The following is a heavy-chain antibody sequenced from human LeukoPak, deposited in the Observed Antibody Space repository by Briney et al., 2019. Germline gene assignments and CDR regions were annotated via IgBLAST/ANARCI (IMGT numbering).Heavy chain of an antibody. CDR1: GGSIRSYY. J-gene: IGHJ4*02. Sequence: SETLSLTCTVSGGSIRSYYWSWIRQPPGKGLEWIGYIYWSGRTHYNPSLKSRVTISVDTSKNEFSLNLNSVTAADTAVYYCARGWLEQLFDSWGQGTLATVSS. D-gene: IGHD5-24*01. V-gene: IGHV4-59*01. CDR2: IYWSGRT. CDR3: ARGWLEQLFDS.